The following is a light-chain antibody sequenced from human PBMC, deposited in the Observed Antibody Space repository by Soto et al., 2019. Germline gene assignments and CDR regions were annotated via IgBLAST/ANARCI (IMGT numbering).Light chain of an antibody. V-gene: IGKV3-20*01. Sequence: EIVLTQSPCTLSLSKGERATLSCRASQSVSSSYLAWYQQKPGQAPRLLIYGASSRATGIPDRFTGSGSGTDFTLTISRLEPEDFAVYYCQQYGTSRQTFGQGTKVAI. CDR1: QSVSSSY. CDR3: QQYGTSRQT. J-gene: IGKJ1*01. CDR2: GAS.